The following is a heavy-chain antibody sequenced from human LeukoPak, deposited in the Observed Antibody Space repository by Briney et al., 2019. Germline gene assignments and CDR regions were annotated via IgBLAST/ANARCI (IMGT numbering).Heavy chain of an antibody. J-gene: IGHJ5*02. CDR2: IKQDGSEK. D-gene: IGHD6-13*01. V-gene: IGHV3-7*01. Sequence: PGGSLRLSCAASGFTFSQYWMSWVRQAPGKGLEWVANIKQDGSEKFYVDSVKGRFTISKDNAKNSLYLQMNSLRAEDTAVYYCAREISSWYRTEGRFDPWGQGTLVTVSS. CDR1: GFTFSQYW. CDR3: AREISSWYRTEGRFDP.